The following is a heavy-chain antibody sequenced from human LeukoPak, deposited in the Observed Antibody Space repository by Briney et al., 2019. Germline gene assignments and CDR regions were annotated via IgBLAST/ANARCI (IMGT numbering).Heavy chain of an antibody. CDR1: GFTFSSYG. CDR3: AKNGDRGAYCSGGSCYPYYYYYIDV. J-gene: IGHJ6*03. V-gene: IGHV3-23*01. D-gene: IGHD2-15*01. Sequence: GGSLRLSCAASGFTFSSYGMSWVRQAQGKGLEWVSAISATGGTTYYADSVKGRFTISRDNSKNTLYLQMNSLRAEDTAIYYCAKNGDRGAYCSGGSCYPYYYYYIDVWGKGTTVTISS. CDR2: ISATGGTT.